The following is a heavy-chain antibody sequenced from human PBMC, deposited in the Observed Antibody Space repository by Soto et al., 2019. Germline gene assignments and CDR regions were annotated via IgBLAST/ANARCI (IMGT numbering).Heavy chain of an antibody. CDR2: ISGSGGST. J-gene: IGHJ6*02. Sequence: GGSLRLSCAASGFTFSSYAMSWVRQAPGKGLEWVSAISGSGGSTYYADSVKGRFTISRDNSKNTLYLQMNSLRAEDTAVYYCAKSVVATNSQYYYGMDVWGQGTTVTVSS. D-gene: IGHD5-12*01. CDR3: AKSVVATNSQYYYGMDV. CDR1: GFTFSSYA. V-gene: IGHV3-23*01.